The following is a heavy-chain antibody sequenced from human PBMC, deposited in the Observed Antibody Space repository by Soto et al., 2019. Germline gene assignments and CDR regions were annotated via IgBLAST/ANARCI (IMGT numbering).Heavy chain of an antibody. CDR1: RDIFYTYW. CDR3: VRETWFSYDL. V-gene: IGHV3-74*01. J-gene: IGHJ5*02. D-gene: IGHD3-10*01. Sequence: GGSLRLSCTASRDIFYTYWMAWVRQAPGTGLVWVARITGDGTDAKYAGAVKDRFTISRDNAENTLYLEVDSLRPDDTRIYYRVRETWFSYDLWGRGTLVTVS. CDR2: ITGDGTDA.